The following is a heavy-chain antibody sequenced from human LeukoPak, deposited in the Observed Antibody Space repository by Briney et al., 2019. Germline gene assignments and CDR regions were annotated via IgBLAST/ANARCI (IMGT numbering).Heavy chain of an antibody. CDR2: FNPTSGGT. D-gene: IGHD3-16*02. CDR3: ARGEMITFGGVIVISTFDI. V-gene: IGHV1-2*02. Sequence: ASVKVSCKTSGYTFTGYYIQWVRQAPGQGLEWMGYFNPTSGGTNYAQEFQGRVTMTRDTSISTAYMELSRLTSDDTAVYYCARGEMITFGGVIVISTFDIWGQGTMVTVS. CDR1: GYTFTGYY. J-gene: IGHJ3*02.